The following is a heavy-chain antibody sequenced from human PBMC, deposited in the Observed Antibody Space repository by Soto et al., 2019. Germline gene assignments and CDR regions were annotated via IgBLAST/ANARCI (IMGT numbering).Heavy chain of an antibody. Sequence: GGSLRLSCAASGFTFSSYAMSWVRQAPGKGLEWVSAISGSGGSTYYADSVKGRFTISRDNSKNTLYLQMNSLRAEDTAVYYSAIEGLTIIVLVPSYYYGMDVWAQGTTVTVSS. V-gene: IGHV3-23*01. CDR3: AIEGLTIIVLVPSYYYGMDV. CDR2: ISGSGGST. J-gene: IGHJ6*02. CDR1: GFTFSSYA. D-gene: IGHD3-22*01.